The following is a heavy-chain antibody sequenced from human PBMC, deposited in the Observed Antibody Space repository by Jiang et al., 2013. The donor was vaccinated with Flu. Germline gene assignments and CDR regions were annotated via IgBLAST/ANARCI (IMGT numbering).Heavy chain of an antibody. D-gene: IGHD4-17*01. CDR2: ISFDGSTT. CDR3: ARTTSGYVFYGDYDF. CDR1: GFTFSSYA. J-gene: IGHJ4*02. V-gene: IGHV3-30*01. Sequence: QLVESRRRRGPAWEVSETLPVVASGFTFSSYAMVWVRQAPGKGPEWVASISFDGSTTHYADSVKGRFTISRDNSRDTLYLQMDSLRREDSATFYCARTTSGYVFYGDYDFWGQGTLVTVSS.